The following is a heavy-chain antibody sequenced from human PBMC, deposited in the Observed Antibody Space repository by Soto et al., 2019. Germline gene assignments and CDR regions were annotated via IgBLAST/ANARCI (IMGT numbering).Heavy chain of an antibody. CDR3: ARSSTSANYFDY. V-gene: IGHV4-31*03. J-gene: IGHJ4*02. CDR1: GGSISSGGYY. Sequence: PSETLSLTCTVSGGSISSGGYYWSWIRQHPGKGLEWIGYIYYSGSTYYNPSLKSRVTISVDTSKNQFSLKLSSVTAADTAVYSCARSSTSANYFDYWGQGTLVTVSS. CDR2: IYYSGST. D-gene: IGHD2-2*01.